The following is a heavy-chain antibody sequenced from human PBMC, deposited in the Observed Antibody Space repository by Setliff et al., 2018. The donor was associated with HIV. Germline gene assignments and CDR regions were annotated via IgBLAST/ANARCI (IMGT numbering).Heavy chain of an antibody. Sequence: LSLTCTVSGGSISSTSYYWGWIRQPPGTGLEWIGSISSSGNTYYNPSLKSRVTTSVDTPKNQFSLKLNSVTAADTAVYYCVKTIGRYFDIFDNWGQGTLVTVSS. V-gene: IGHV4-39*01. J-gene: IGHJ4*02. CDR2: ISSSGNT. CDR1: GGSISSTSYY. CDR3: VKTIGRYFDIFDN. D-gene: IGHD3-9*01.